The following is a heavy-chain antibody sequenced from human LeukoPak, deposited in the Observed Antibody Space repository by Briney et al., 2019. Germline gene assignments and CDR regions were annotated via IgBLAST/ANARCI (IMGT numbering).Heavy chain of an antibody. CDR2: ISYDGSNK. D-gene: IGHD1-1*01. CDR3: ARGTYWSPLDFDY. V-gene: IGHV3-30*03. Sequence: PGRSLRLSCAASGFTFSSYGMHWVRQAPGKGLEWVAVISYDGSNKYYADSVKGRFTISRDNSKNTLYLQMNSLRAEDTAVYYCARGTYWSPLDFDYWGQGTLVTVSS. CDR1: GFTFSSYG. J-gene: IGHJ4*02.